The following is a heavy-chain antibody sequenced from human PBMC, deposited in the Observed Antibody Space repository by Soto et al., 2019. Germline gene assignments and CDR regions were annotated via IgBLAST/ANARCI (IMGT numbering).Heavy chain of an antibody. CDR3: AKQTTVAGEIDY. V-gene: IGHV3-23*01. CDR2: ISGSGGST. J-gene: IGHJ4*02. D-gene: IGHD6-19*01. Sequence: EVQLLESGGGLVQPGGSLRLSCAASGFPFSSYAMSWVRQAPGKGLEWVSAISGSGGSTYYADSVKGRFTISRDNSKNTLYLQMNSLRAEDTAVYYCAKQTTVAGEIDYWGQGTLVTVSS. CDR1: GFPFSSYA.